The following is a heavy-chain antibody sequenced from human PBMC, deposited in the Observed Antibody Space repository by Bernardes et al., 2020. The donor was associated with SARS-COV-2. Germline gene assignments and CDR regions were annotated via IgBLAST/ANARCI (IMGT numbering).Heavy chain of an antibody. CDR2: INHSGST. D-gene: IGHD6-19*01. J-gene: IGHJ4*02. CDR1: GGSFSGYY. Sequence: SESLSLTCAVYGGSFSGYYWSWIRQPPGKGLEWIWEINHSGSTNYNPSLMSRVTISVDDSKNQFPLMLSTVTAADTAVYYCARGKYSSGWYGIHYYFDYGGQGTLVTVSS. CDR3: ARGKYSSGWYGIHYYFDY. V-gene: IGHV4-34*01.